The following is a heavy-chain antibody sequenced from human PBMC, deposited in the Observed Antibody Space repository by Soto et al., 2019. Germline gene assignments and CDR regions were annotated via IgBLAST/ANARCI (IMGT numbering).Heavy chain of an antibody. V-gene: IGHV4-59*01. CDR3: ASSYDFDWLYQFDY. J-gene: IGHJ4*02. CDR1: GGSISSYY. Sequence: PSETLSLTCTVSGGSISSYYWSWIRQPPGKGLEWIGYIYYSGSTNYNPSLKSRVTISVDTSKNQFSLKLSSVTAADTAVYYCASSYDFDWLYQFDYWGQGTLVTLSS. CDR2: IYYSGST. D-gene: IGHD3-9*01.